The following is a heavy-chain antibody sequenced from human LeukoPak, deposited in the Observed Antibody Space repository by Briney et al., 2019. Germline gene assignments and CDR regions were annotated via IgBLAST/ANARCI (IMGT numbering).Heavy chain of an antibody. V-gene: IGHV4-4*07. CDR1: GGSISSYY. CDR3: ARPLRDY. CDR2: MYTTGST. J-gene: IGHJ4*02. Sequence: ASETLSLTCTVSGGSISSYYWSWIRQPAEKGLEWIGHMYTTGSTNYNPSLKSRVTMAVDTSKNQFSLKLSSVTAADTAVYYCARPLRDYWGQGTLVTVSS.